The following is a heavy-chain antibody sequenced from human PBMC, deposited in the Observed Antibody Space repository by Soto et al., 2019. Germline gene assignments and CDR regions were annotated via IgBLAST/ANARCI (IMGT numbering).Heavy chain of an antibody. Sequence: PWWSLRLSCAASGFTVGSNYMSWVRQAPGKGLEWVSVIYSGGSTYYADSVKGRFTISRDNSKNTLYLQMNSLRAEDTAVYYCARADYYYYGMDVWGQGTTVTVSS. J-gene: IGHJ6*02. V-gene: IGHV3-53*01. CDR2: IYSGGST. CDR3: ARADYYYYGMDV. CDR1: GFTVGSNY.